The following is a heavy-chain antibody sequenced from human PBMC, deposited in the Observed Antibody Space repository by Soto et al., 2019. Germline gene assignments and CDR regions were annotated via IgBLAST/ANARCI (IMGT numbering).Heavy chain of an antibody. D-gene: IGHD3-3*01. Sequence: QVQLVQSGAEVKKPGSSVKVSCKASGGTFSSYAISWVRQAPGQGLEWMGGIIPIFGTANYAQKFQGRVTITADESTSTAYMELRSLRSEDTAVYYCARDPTYYDFWSGFETGYYYYGMDVWGQGTTVTVSS. V-gene: IGHV1-69*01. CDR1: GGTFSSYA. CDR3: ARDPTYYDFWSGFETGYYYYGMDV. J-gene: IGHJ6*02. CDR2: IIPIFGTA.